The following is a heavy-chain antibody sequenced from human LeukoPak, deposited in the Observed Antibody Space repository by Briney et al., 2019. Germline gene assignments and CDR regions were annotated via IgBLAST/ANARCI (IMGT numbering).Heavy chain of an antibody. CDR1: GVSISSYY. J-gene: IGHJ4*02. D-gene: IGHD5-18*01. V-gene: IGHV4-59*08. CDR2: IYYSGST. Sequence: SETLSLTCTVSGVSISSYYWSWIRQPPGKGLEWIGYIYYSGSTNYNPSLKSRVTISVDTSKNQFSLKLSSVTAADTAVYYCARNLVDTAMAPLDYWGQGTLVTVSS. CDR3: ARNLVDTAMAPLDY.